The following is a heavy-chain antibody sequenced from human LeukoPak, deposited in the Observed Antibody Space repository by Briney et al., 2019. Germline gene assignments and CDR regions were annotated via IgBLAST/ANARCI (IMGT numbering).Heavy chain of an antibody. CDR3: ARDADWNWFDP. V-gene: IGHV3-23*01. J-gene: IGHJ5*02. Sequence: PGGSLRLSCAASGFTFTSQGMAWVRQAPAKGLEWVSAITGSGDNTYYADSVKGRFTISRNNSKNTLYLQMNSLRAEDTAVYYCARDADWNWFDPWGQGTLVTVSS. D-gene: IGHD2-21*01. CDR1: GFTFTSQG. CDR2: ITGSGDNT.